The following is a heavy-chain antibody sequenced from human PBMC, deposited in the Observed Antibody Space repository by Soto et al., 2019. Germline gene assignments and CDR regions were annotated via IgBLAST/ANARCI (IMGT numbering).Heavy chain of an antibody. J-gene: IGHJ6*02. V-gene: IGHV4-59*01. CDR3: ATDRAEGSSTTPAGGLDV. CDR1: GGSIRTYY. Sequence: QVQLQESGPGGVKPSETLSLNCSVSGGSIRTYYWNWIRQPPGGGLEWIAYIHYSGVTNYSPSLRGRVSISIDRSNNELSLQVSSVTAADTAVYYCATDRAEGSSTTPAGGLDVCGPGTTVTVSS. CDR2: IHYSGVT. D-gene: IGHD1-1*01.